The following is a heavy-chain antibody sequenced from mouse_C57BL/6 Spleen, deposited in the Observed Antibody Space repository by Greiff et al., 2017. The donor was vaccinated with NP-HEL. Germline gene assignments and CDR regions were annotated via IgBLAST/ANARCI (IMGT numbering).Heavy chain of an antibody. CDR2: IDPSDSET. V-gene: IGHV1-52*01. CDR3: ARRGKAAQAPFAY. D-gene: IGHD3-2*02. Sequence: QVQLQQPGAELVRPGTSVKLSCKASGYTFTSYWMHWVKQRPIQGLEWIGNIDPSDSETHYNQKFKDKATLTVDKSSSTAYMQLSSLTSEDSAVYDCARRGKAAQAPFAYWGQVTLVTVAA. J-gene: IGHJ3*01. CDR1: GYTFTSYW.